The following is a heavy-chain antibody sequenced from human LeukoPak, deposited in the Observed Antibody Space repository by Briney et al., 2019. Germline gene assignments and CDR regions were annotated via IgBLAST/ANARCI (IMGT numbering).Heavy chain of an antibody. J-gene: IGHJ4*02. CDR1: GITLSNYG. D-gene: IGHD7-27*01. CDR3: AKRGPRPRNGDYSLDS. Sequence: PGGSLRLSCAVSGITLSNYGMSWVRQAPGKGLEWVSGINRNSDSIIYADSVKGRFTISRDNAKNSVYLQMHGLTVEDTALYYCAKRGPRPRNGDYSLDSWGQGTLVTVSS. V-gene: IGHV3-9*01. CDR2: INRNSDSI.